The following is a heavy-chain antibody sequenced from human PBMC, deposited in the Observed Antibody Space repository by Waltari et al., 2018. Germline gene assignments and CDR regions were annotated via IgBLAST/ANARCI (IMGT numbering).Heavy chain of an antibody. J-gene: IGHJ4*02. CDR2: SSAYNGNT. D-gene: IGHD6-19*01. CDR1: GYTFTSYR. Sequence: QVQLVQSGAEVKKPGASVKVSCKASGYTFTSYRISWVRQAPGQGLGLMGRSSAYNGNTNYEQELQSRVTTTTDTSTRTAYLELRSRRSDDTAVYYCARSLSGWRTEYYFDHWGQGTLVTVSS. V-gene: IGHV1-18*01. CDR3: ARSLSGWRTEYYFDH.